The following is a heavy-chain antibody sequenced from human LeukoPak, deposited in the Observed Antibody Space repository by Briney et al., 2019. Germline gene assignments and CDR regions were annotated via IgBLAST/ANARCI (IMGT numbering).Heavy chain of an antibody. D-gene: IGHD3-22*01. V-gene: IGHV5-51*01. CDR2: IYPGDSDT. J-gene: IGHJ5*02. CDR3: ARSDSFDSSGYYYWWFDP. Sequence: GESLKISCKGSGYIFTSYWIGWVRQMPGKGLEWMGIIYPGDSDTRYSPSFQGQVTISADKSISTAYLQWSSLKASGTAMYYCARSDSFDSSGYYYWWFDPWGQGTLVTVSS. CDR1: GYIFTSYW.